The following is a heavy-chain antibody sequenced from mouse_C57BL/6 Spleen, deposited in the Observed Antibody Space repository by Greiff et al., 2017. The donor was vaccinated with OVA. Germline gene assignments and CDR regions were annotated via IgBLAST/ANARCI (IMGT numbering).Heavy chain of an antibody. CDR1: GYTFTSYW. CDR2: INPSSGYT. J-gene: IGHJ3*01. Sequence: QVQLQQSGAELAKPGASVKLSCKASGYTFTSYWMHWVKQRPGQGLEWIGYINPSSGYTKYNQKFKDKATLTADKSSSTAYMQLSSLTYEDSAVYYCARPPKEVPAWFAYWGQGTLVTVSA. D-gene: IGHD2-14*01. V-gene: IGHV1-7*01. CDR3: ARPPKEVPAWFAY.